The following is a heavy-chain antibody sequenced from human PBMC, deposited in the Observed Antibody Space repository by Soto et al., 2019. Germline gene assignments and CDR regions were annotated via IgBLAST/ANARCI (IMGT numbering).Heavy chain of an antibody. J-gene: IGHJ4*02. CDR1: GGSISSYY. Sequence: SETLSLTCTVSGGSISSYYWSWIRQPPGKGLEWIGYIYYSGSTNYNPSLKSRVTISVDTSKNQFSLKLSSVTAADTAVYYCARDRYYFDYWGQGTLVTVSS. CDR3: ARDRYYFDY. V-gene: IGHV4-59*01. CDR2: IYYSGST.